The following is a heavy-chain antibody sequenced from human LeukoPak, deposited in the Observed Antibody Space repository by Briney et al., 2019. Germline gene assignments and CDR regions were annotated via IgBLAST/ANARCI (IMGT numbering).Heavy chain of an antibody. CDR2: ISGHNGDT. CDR3: ARGSYAMDV. J-gene: IGHJ6*02. CDR1: GYTFTSYG. V-gene: IGHV1-18*01. Sequence: AASVKVSCKASGYTFTSYGITWVRQAPGQGLEWLGWISGHNGDTNYAQKFQGRVTMTRDTSISTAYMELSRLRSDDTAMYYCARGSYAMDVWGQGTTVTVSS.